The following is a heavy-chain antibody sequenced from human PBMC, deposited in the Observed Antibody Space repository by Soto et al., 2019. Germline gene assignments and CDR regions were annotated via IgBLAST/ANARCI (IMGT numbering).Heavy chain of an antibody. D-gene: IGHD6-6*01. CDR2: IYTSGST. V-gene: IGHV4-4*07. Sequence: SETLSLTCTVSGGSISSYYWSWIRQPAGKGLEWIGRIYTSGSTNYNPTLKSRVTMSVDTSKNQFSLKLSSVTAADTSVYYCAREYSSSWRSLYYYYGMDVWGQGTTVTVSS. CDR3: AREYSSSWRSLYYYYGMDV. CDR1: GGSISSYY. J-gene: IGHJ6*02.